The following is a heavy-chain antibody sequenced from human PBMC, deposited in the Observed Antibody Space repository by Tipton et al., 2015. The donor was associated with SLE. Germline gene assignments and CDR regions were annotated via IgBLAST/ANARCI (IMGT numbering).Heavy chain of an antibody. CDR3: ARLGIAVAGPTDY. D-gene: IGHD6-19*01. J-gene: IGHJ4*02. CDR1: GGSISSSSYY. V-gene: IGHV4-39*07. Sequence: TLSLTCTVSGGSISSSSYYWGWIRQPPGRGLEWVGSIYYSGSTYYNPSLKSRVTISVDTSKNQFSLKLSSVTAADTAVYYCARLGIAVAGPTDYWGQGTLVTVSS. CDR2: IYYSGST.